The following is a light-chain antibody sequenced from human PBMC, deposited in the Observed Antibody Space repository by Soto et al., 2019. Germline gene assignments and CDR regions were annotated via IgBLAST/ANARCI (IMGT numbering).Light chain of an antibody. CDR1: QTLNNY. Sequence: DIQMTQSPSSVSASVGDRVTITCRASQTLNNYLTLFQQKPGKAPKVLIYAASTLQSGVPSRFSGSGSGAEFTLTISSLQPEDFATYYRQQSFSPLLTFGGGTKVEIK. CDR3: QQSFSPLLT. J-gene: IGKJ4*01. CDR2: AAS. V-gene: IGKV1-39*01.